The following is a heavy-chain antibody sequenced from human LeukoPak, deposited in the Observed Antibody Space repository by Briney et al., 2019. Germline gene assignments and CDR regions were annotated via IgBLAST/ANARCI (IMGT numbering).Heavy chain of an antibody. J-gene: IGHJ4*02. Sequence: GASVKVSCKASGYTFTSYGISWVRQAPGQRLEWMGWISAYNGNTNYAQKLQGRVTTTTDTSTSTAYMELRSLRSDDTAVYYCARDPLRYGSSYYFDYWGQGTLVTVSS. CDR1: GYTFTSYG. D-gene: IGHD1-26*01. CDR3: ARDPLRYGSSYYFDY. V-gene: IGHV1-18*01. CDR2: ISAYNGNT.